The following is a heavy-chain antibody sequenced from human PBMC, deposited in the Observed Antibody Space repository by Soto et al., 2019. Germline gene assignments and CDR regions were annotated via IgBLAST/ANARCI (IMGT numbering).Heavy chain of an antibody. J-gene: IGHJ5*02. CDR1: GYTFTSYG. CDR2: ISAYNGNT. V-gene: IGHV1-18*01. D-gene: IGHD3-22*01. Sequence: GASVNVSCKASGYTFTSYGISWVRQAPGQGLEWMGWISAYNGNTNYAQKLQGRVTMTTDTSTSTAYMELRSLRSDDTAVYYCARVDARYMIVVVTGFDPWGQGTLVTVPQ. CDR3: ARVDARYMIVVVTGFDP.